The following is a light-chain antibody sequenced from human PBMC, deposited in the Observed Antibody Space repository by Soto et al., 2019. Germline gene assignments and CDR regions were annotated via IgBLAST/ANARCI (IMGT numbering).Light chain of an antibody. CDR3: QQRSNWPWT. CDR1: QRVSSN. V-gene: IGKV3-15*01. Sequence: VMTQSPATLSVTQGERATLSCRASQRVSSNLAWYQQKPGQAPRLLFYGFSTRATGIPARFSGSGSGTDFTLTISSLEPEDFAGYYCQQRSNWPWTFGQGTKVDIK. CDR2: GFS. J-gene: IGKJ1*01.